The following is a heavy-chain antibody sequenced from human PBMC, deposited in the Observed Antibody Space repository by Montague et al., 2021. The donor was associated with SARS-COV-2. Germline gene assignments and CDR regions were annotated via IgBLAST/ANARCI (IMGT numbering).Heavy chain of an antibody. J-gene: IGHJ4*02. Sequence: SETLSLTCTVSGGSISSSTSNWWGWIRQSPGKGLEWIASMYYNGKTHYNPSLKSRVTISVDTSMNQVSLKLSSVTAADTAVYYCVRSRDWSFDYWGQGTLVTVSS. D-gene: IGHD3/OR15-3a*01. CDR1: GGSISSSTSNW. CDR3: VRSRDWSFDY. V-gene: IGHV4-39*07. CDR2: MYYNGKT.